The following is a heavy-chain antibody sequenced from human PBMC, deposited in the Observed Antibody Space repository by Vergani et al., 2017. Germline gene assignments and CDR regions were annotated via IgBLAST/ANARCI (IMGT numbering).Heavy chain of an antibody. V-gene: IGHV3-30*18. J-gene: IGHJ4*02. D-gene: IGHD6-19*01. CDR3: AKAPSYSSGWYFDY. Sequence: QVQLVESGGGLVKPGGSLRLSCAASGFTFSDYYMSWIRQAPGKGLEWVAVISYDGSNKYYADSVKGRFTISRDNSKNTLYLQMNSLRAEDTAVYYCAKAPSYSSGWYFDYWGQGTLVTVSS. CDR2: ISYDGSNK. CDR1: GFTFSDYY.